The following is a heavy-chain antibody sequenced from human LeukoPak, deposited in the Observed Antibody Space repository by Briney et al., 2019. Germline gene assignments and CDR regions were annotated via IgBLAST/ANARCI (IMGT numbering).Heavy chain of an antibody. CDR2: IHPSDSDT. J-gene: IGHJ4*02. V-gene: IGHV5-51*01. CDR1: GYSFTTYW. CDR3: ARQRDDYVDY. Sequence: GESLKISCKGSGYSFTTYWIGWVRQMPRKGLEWMGIIHPSDSDTRYSPSFQGQVTISADKSITTAYLQWSSLKASDTAMYYCARQRDDYVDYWGQGTLVTVSS.